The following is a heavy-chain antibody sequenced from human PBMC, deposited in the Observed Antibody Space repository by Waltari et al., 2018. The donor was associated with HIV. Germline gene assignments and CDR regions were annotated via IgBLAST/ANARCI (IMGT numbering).Heavy chain of an antibody. CDR1: GYSFTSSW. D-gene: IGHD3-22*01. Sequence: EVQLVQSGAELKKPGESLRISCKGSGYSFTSSWIGWVRPMPGKGLEWMGIIYPADSDTRYSPSFQGQVTISADKSISTAYLQWSSLKASDTAMYYCARLLGALDPNYYDSSGYQLDYWGQGTLVTVSS. CDR2: IYPADSDT. J-gene: IGHJ4*02. V-gene: IGHV5-51*01. CDR3: ARLLGALDPNYYDSSGYQLDY.